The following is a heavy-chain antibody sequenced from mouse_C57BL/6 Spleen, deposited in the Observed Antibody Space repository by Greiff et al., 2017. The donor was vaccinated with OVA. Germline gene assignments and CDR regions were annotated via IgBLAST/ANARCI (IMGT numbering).Heavy chain of an antibody. J-gene: IGHJ4*01. D-gene: IGHD1-1*01. V-gene: IGHV2-6-1*01. Sequence: VKLMESGPGLVAPSQSLSITCTVSGFSLTSYGVHWVRQPPGKGLEWLVVIWSDGSTTYNSALKSRLSISKDNSKSQVFLKMNSLQTDDTAMYYCARHGSYYYGSSYVGAMDYWGQGTSVTVSS. CDR1: GFSLTSYG. CDR2: IWSDGST. CDR3: ARHGSYYYGSSYVGAMDY.